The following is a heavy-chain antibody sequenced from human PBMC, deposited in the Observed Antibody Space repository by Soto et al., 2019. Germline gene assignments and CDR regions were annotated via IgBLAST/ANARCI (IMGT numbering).Heavy chain of an antibody. CDR2: IYYSGST. J-gene: IGHJ5*02. D-gene: IGHD2-15*01. CDR1: GGSISSVGYY. V-gene: IGHV4-31*03. CDR3: ESRYCRGGSCYSTFNWFDP. Sequence: SETLSLTCTVSGGSISSVGYYWIWIRQHPGKGLEWIGYIYYSGSTYYNPSLKSRVTISVDTSKNQFSLKLSSVTAADTAVYYCESRYCRGGSCYSTFNWFDPWGPGNRVTVFS.